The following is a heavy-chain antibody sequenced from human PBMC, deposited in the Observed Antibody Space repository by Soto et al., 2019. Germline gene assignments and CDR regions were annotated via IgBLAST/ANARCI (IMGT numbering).Heavy chain of an antibody. V-gene: IGHV3-7*01. D-gene: IGHD1-26*01. CDR1: GFTFNTYC. Sequence: PGGSLRLSCAASGFTFNTYCMAWARQAPGKGPEWVASIKQDGSETFYMDSVRGRFTISRDNAKNSLYLQMNSLRAEDMAVYYCAREVRATFDPWGQGTRVTVSS. CDR2: IKQDGSET. CDR3: AREVRATFDP. J-gene: IGHJ5*02.